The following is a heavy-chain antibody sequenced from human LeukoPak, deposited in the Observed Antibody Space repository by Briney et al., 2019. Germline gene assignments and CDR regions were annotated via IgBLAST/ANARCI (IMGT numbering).Heavy chain of an antibody. CDR2: ISFDGGNK. Sequence: PGGSLRLSCAASGFTFNNYAIHWVRQAPGKGLEWVAIISFDGGNKYYADSVKGRFTISRDNSKSTLYLQMNSLRAEDTAVYYCARDGIVGSPLFKFDYWGQGTLVTVSP. CDR3: ARDGIVGSPLFKFDY. D-gene: IGHD1-26*01. CDR1: GFTFNNYA. V-gene: IGHV3-30-3*01. J-gene: IGHJ4*02.